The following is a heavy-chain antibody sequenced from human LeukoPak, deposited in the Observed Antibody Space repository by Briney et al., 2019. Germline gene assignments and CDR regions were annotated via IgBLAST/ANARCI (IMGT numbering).Heavy chain of an antibody. CDR1: GFTFDDYA. J-gene: IGHJ4*02. Sequence: GRSLRLSCAASGFTFDDYAMHWVRRAPGKGLEWVSGISWNSGSIGYADSVKGRFTISRDNAKNSLFLQMNSLRAEDMALYYCARGMATGGRLDYWGQGTLVTVSS. V-gene: IGHV3-9*03. CDR3: ARGMATGGRLDY. D-gene: IGHD5-24*01. CDR2: ISWNSGSI.